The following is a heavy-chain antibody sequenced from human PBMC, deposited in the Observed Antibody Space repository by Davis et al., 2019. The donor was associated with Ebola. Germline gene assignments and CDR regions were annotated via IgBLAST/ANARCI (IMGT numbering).Heavy chain of an antibody. CDR3: ARDGYSYGFFRYFDY. D-gene: IGHD5-18*01. CDR1: GYTFTGYY. CDR2: LNPNGGGT. J-gene: IGHJ4*02. V-gene: IGHV1-2*04. Sequence: ASVKVSCKASGYTFTGYYMHWVRQAPGQGLEWIGWLNPNGGGTNYAQKFQGWVTMTRDTSISTAYMELSRLRSDDTAVYYCARDGYSYGFFRYFDYWGQGTLVTVSS.